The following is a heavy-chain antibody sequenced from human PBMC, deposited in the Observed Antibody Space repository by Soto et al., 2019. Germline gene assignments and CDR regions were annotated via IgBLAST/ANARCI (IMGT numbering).Heavy chain of an antibody. D-gene: IGHD2-2*01. Sequence: ASVKVSCKTSGYSFTKYCLHWVRQAPGQRLEWMGWINPGNGDTKYPQKFQGRVTITRDTSATTAYMELSSLRSEDSAVFYCARTDCSSTSCYNYYYYGMDVWGQGTTVTAP. CDR3: ARTDCSSTSCYNYYYYGMDV. V-gene: IGHV1-3*01. J-gene: IGHJ6*02. CDR2: INPGNGDT. CDR1: GYSFTKYC.